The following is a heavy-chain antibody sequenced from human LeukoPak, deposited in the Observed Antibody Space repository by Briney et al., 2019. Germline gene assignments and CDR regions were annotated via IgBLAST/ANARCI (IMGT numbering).Heavy chain of an antibody. CDR2: INHSGST. CDR3: ARAPTWSPGYCFDY. Sequence: SETLSLTCTVSGGSISSSSYYWSWIRQPPGKGLEWIGEINHSGSTNYNPSLKSRVTISVDTSKNQFSLKLSSVTAADTAVYYCARAPTWSPGYCFDYRGQGTLVTVSS. J-gene: IGHJ4*02. CDR1: GGSISSSSYY. V-gene: IGHV4-39*07. D-gene: IGHD2-15*01.